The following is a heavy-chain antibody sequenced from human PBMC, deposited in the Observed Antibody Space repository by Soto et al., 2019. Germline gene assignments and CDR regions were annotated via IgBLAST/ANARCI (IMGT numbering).Heavy chain of an antibody. J-gene: IGHJ4*02. Sequence: QVQLVQSGAEVKKPGSSVKVSCKASGGTFSSYAISWVRQAPGQGLEWMGGIIPIFSTANYAQKFQGRVTITADKSTSTAYMELSSLRSEDTAVYYCARGLDYGDYYRGKIDYWGQGTLVTVSS. CDR3: ARGLDYGDYYRGKIDY. D-gene: IGHD4-17*01. V-gene: IGHV1-69*06. CDR1: GGTFSSYA. CDR2: IIPIFSTA.